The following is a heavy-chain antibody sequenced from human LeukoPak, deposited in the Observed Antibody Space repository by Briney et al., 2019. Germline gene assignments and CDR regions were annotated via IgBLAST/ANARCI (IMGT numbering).Heavy chain of an antibody. CDR2: ISGSGGST. CDR1: GFTFSSYA. D-gene: IGHD6-19*01. Sequence: PGGSLRLSCAASGFTFSSYAMSWVRQAPGKGLEWVSGISGSGGSTYYADSVKGRFTISRDNSKNTLYLQMNSLRAEDTAVYYCAKDGYSSGWSFEYWGQGTLVTVSS. CDR3: AKDGYSSGWSFEY. V-gene: IGHV3-23*01. J-gene: IGHJ4*02.